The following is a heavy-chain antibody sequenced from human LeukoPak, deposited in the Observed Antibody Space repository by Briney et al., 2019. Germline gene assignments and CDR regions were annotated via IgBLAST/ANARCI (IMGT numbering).Heavy chain of an antibody. CDR3: ARGHYQLS. D-gene: IGHD2-2*01. Sequence: GGSLRLSCAVSGFAFSSYWMSWVRQAPGKGLEWVASIKEEGSEKHYVDSVKGRFTISRDNAKNSLYLQMNSLRAEDTAVYYCARGHYQLSWGQGILVTVSS. V-gene: IGHV3-7*01. CDR2: IKEEGSEK. CDR1: GFAFSSYW. J-gene: IGHJ5*02.